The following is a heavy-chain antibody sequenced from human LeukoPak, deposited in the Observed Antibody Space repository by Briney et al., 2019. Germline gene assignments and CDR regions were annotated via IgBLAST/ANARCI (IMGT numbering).Heavy chain of an antibody. CDR1: GFTFSSYA. CDR3: AKDWYCSSTSCYKGDYYYGMDV. V-gene: IGHV3-23*01. Sequence: GGSLRLSCAASGFTFSSYAMSWVRQAPGKGLEWVSAISGSGGSTYYADSVKGRFTISRDDSKNTLYLQMNSLRAEDTAVYYCAKDWYCSSTSCYKGDYYYGMDVWGQGTTVTVSS. J-gene: IGHJ6*02. D-gene: IGHD2-2*02. CDR2: ISGSGGST.